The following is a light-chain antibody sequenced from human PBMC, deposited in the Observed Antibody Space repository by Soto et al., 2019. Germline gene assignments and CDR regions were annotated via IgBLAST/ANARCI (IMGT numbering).Light chain of an antibody. CDR3: QQYGGSPPVT. Sequence: EIVLTQSPGTLSLSPGERATLSCRASQSVRSRYLAWYQQKPGQAPRLLIYGASSRATGIPDRFSGSGSGTDFPLTITRLEPEDFAVYYCQQYGGSPPVTFGQGTKREIK. J-gene: IGKJ2*01. CDR1: QSVRSRY. CDR2: GAS. V-gene: IGKV3-20*01.